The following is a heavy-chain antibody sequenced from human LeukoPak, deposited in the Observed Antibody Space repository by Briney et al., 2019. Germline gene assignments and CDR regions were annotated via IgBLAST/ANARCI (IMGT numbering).Heavy chain of an antibody. CDR2: INHSGST. D-gene: IGHD3-22*01. Sequence: PSETLSLTCAVYGASFSGYYWSWIRQPPGKGLEWIGEINHSGSTNYNPSLKSRVTISVDTSKNQFSLKLSSVTAADTAVYYCARGVTMIVVVIHDWYFDLWGRGTLVTVSS. V-gene: IGHV4-34*01. CDR3: ARGVTMIVVVIHDWYFDL. J-gene: IGHJ2*01. CDR1: GASFSGYY.